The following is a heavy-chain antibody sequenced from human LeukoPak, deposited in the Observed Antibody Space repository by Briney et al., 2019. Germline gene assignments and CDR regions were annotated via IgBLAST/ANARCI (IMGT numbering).Heavy chain of an antibody. Sequence: GGSLKLSCAASGFTFSNYWMHWVRQAPGKGLEWVSGISGSGGSTYYADSVKGRFTISRDNSKNTLYLQMNSLRAGDTAVYYCAKAMGATLFDYWGQGTLVTVSS. D-gene: IGHD1-26*01. CDR1: GFTFSNYW. V-gene: IGHV3-23*01. CDR2: ISGSGGST. CDR3: AKAMGATLFDY. J-gene: IGHJ4*02.